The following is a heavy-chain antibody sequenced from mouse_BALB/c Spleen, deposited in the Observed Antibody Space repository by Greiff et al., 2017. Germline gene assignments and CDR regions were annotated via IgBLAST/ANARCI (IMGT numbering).Heavy chain of an antibody. Sequence: EVQLQQSGPGLVKPSQSLSLTCSVTGYSITSGYYWNWIRQFPGNKLEWMGYISYDGSNNYNPSLKNRISITRDTSKNQFFLKLNSVTTEDTATYYCASNVGYYFDYWGQGTTLTVSS. CDR2: ISYDGSN. D-gene: IGHD2-3*01. J-gene: IGHJ2*01. CDR1: GYSITSGYY. CDR3: ASNVGYYFDY. V-gene: IGHV3-6*02.